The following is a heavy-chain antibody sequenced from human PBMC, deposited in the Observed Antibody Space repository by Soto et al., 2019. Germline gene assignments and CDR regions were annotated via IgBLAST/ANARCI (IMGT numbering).Heavy chain of an antibody. CDR2: IKEDGSGK. CDR1: GFTFSNSW. D-gene: IGHD2-8*02. J-gene: IGHJ4*02. V-gene: IGHV3-7*05. CDR3: AIDMLQV. Sequence: PGGSLRLSCAASGFTFSNSWMTWVRQAPGKGLEWVANIKEDGSGKYYVGSVKGRFSISRDNAKNSLYLQMDSLRAEDTAVYYCAIDMLQVGGQGTLVTVSS.